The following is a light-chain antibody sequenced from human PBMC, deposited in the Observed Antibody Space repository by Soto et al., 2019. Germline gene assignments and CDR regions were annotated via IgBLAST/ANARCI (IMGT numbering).Light chain of an antibody. J-gene: IGLJ2*01. CDR2: DNN. Sequence: QSALTQPASVSASPGQSITISCTGTSSDIGGYIYVSWYQQLPGTAPKLLIYDNNKRPSGIPDRFSGSKSGTSGTLDITGLQTGDEADYYCATWDGSLPGEVFGGGTKVTVL. CDR3: ATWDGSLPGEV. CDR1: SSDIGGYIY. V-gene: IGLV1-51*01.